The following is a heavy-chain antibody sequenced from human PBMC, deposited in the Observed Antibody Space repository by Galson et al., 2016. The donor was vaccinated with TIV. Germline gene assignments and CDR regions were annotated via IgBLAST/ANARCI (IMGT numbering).Heavy chain of an antibody. D-gene: IGHD3-16*01. J-gene: IGHJ4*02. CDR3: VRFGGSYGGSDY. CDR2: ISDTSTYT. Sequence: SLRLSCAGSGFAFRDFYMSWIRQAPGKGLEWISYISDTSTYTDYADSVKGRFTISIDNSKNTLSLQMNSLRPEDTAIYYCVRFGGSYGGSDYWGQGTLVTVSS. CDR1: GFAFRDFY. V-gene: IGHV3-11*06.